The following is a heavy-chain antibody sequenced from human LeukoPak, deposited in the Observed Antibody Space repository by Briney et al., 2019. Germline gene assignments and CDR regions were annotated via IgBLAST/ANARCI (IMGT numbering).Heavy chain of an antibody. Sequence: ASVTVSCKASGYTFTSYGISWVRQAPGQGLEWMGGISAYNGNTNYAQKLQGRVTMTTDTSTSTASMELRSLRSDDTAVYYCAKASYCSSTSCYFTKYNGFDPWGQGTLVTVSS. CDR1: GYTFTSYG. CDR2: ISAYNGNT. V-gene: IGHV1-18*01. CDR3: AKASYCSSTSCYFTKYNGFDP. J-gene: IGHJ5*02. D-gene: IGHD2-2*01.